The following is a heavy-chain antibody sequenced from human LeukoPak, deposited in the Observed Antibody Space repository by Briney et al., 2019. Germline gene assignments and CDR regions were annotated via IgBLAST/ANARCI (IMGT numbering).Heavy chain of an antibody. CDR1: GFTISSYA. Sequence: GGSLRLSCAASGFTISSYAMSWVRQAPGKGLEWVSVLVVSDGSTYYADSVKGRFTISRDTSKSTLFLIMNSLRAEDTAVYYCATWGRFGDFDRWGQGTLVTVSS. CDR3: ATWGRFGDFDR. V-gene: IGHV3-23*01. J-gene: IGHJ4*02. CDR2: LVVSDGST. D-gene: IGHD3-10*01.